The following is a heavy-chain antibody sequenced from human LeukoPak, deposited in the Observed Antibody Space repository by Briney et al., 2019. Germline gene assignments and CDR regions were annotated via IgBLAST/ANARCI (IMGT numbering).Heavy chain of an antibody. J-gene: IGHJ5*02. V-gene: IGHV4-61*02. CDR3: ARALCINGICVWFDP. CDR2: IETSGST. CDR1: GASISSGGYF. Sequence: PSQTLSLTCTVSGASISSGGYFWSWIRQPAGKGVEWIGRIETSGSTNYNPSLKSRVTISVDTSKNQFSLKLRSVTAADTAVYYCARALCINGICVWFDPWGQGTLVTVSS. D-gene: IGHD2-8*01.